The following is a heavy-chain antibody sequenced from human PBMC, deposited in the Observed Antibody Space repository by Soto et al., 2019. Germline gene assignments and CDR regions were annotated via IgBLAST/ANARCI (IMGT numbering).Heavy chain of an antibody. J-gene: IGHJ6*02. CDR1: GGSISSSSYY. CDR3: ARGGVVAAIGPGDHYYGMDV. Sequence: SETLSLTCTVSGGSISSSSYYWGWIRQPPGKGLEWIGSIYYSGSTYYNPSLKSRVTISIDTSKNQFSLKLNSVIAADTAMYYCARGGVVAAIGPGDHYYGMDVCGQGTTVT. V-gene: IGHV4-39*07. D-gene: IGHD5-12*01. CDR2: IYYSGST.